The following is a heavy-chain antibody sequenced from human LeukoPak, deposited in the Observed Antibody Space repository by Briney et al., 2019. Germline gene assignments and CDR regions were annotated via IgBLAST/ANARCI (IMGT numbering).Heavy chain of an antibody. CDR3: AKDGALLWFGELYHFDY. Sequence: GGSLRLSCAASGSTFSSYGMHWVRQAPGKGLEWVAFIRYDGSNKYYADSVKGRFTISRDNSKNTLYLQMNSLRAEDTAVYYCAKDGALLWFGELYHFDYWGQGTLVTVSS. CDR2: IRYDGSNK. V-gene: IGHV3-30*02. D-gene: IGHD3-10*01. J-gene: IGHJ4*02. CDR1: GSTFSSYG.